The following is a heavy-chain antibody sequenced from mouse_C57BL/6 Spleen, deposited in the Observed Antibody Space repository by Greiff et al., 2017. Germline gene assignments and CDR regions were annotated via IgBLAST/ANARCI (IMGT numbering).Heavy chain of an antibody. V-gene: IGHV1-69*01. J-gene: IGHJ3*01. Sequence: VQLHQSGAELVLPGASVKLSCTASGYTFTSYWMHWVKQRPGQGLEWIGEIDPSDSYTNYNQKFKGKSPLTVDKSSSTAYMQLSSLTSEDSAVYYCARGGDYLFAYWGQGTLVTVSA. CDR2: IDPSDSYT. CDR1: GYTFTSYW. CDR3: ARGGDYLFAY. D-gene: IGHD1-1*01.